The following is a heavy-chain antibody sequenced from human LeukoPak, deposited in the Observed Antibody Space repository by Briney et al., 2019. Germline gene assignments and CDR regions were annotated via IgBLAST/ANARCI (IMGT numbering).Heavy chain of an antibody. CDR2: IYYSGST. J-gene: IGHJ4*02. CDR1: GGSISSGGYY. D-gene: IGHD2-2*01. V-gene: IGHV4-31*03. CDR3: AREYCSSTSCYYFDY. Sequence: SQTLSLTCTVSGGSISSGGYYWSWIRQHPGKGLEWIGYIYYSGSTYYNPSLKSRVTISVDTSKNQFSLKLSSVTAADTAVYYCAREYCSSTSCYYFDYWGQGTLVTVSS.